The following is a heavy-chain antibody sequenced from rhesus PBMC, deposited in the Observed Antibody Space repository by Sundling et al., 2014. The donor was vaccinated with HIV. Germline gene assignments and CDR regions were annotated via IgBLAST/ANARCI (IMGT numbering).Heavy chain of an antibody. CDR3: ARGGWGDHLDY. J-gene: IGHJ4*01. Sequence: QVQLQESGPGVVKPSETLSLTCAVSGGSISDSYRWSWIRQPPGKGLEWIGYIYGSSTTTNYNPSLKSRVTISKDTSKNQFSLKLSSVTAADTAVYSCARGGWGDHLDYWGQGVLITVSS. D-gene: IGHD3-34*01. V-gene: IGHV4S10*01. CDR1: GGSISDSYR. CDR2: IYGSSTTT.